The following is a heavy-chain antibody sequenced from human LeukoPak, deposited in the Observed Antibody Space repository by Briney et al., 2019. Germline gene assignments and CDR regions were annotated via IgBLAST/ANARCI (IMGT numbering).Heavy chain of an antibody. J-gene: IGHJ4*02. CDR2: ISGSGGST. CDR1: GFTVSSNY. V-gene: IGHV3-23*01. Sequence: PGGSLRLSCAPSGFTVSSNYMSWVRQAPGKGLEWVSAISGSGGSTYYADSVKGRFTTSRDNSKNTLYLQMNSLRAEDTAVYYCASKRFLDIQWGQGTLVTFSS. D-gene: IGHD3/OR15-3a*01. CDR3: ASKRFLDIQ.